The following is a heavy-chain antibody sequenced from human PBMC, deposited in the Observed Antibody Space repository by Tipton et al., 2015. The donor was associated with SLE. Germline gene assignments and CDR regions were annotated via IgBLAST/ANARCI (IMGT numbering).Heavy chain of an antibody. CDR2: VYSGGST. CDR1: GGSITSNF. D-gene: IGHD4-17*01. CDR3: ASVWDYGDAFDI. V-gene: IGHV4-59*01. J-gene: IGHJ3*02. Sequence: TLSLTCTVSGGSITSNFWSWIRQPPGKTLESTGYVYSGGSTNYNPTRKSRVSISVDTSKDQISLKLSSVTAAATAAYYCASVWDYGDAFDIWVQGTLVTVSS.